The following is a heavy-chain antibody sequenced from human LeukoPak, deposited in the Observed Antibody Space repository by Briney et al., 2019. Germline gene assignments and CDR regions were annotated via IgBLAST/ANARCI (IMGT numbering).Heavy chain of an antibody. Sequence: GGSLRLSCAASGFIFSGYWIHWVRHAPVKGLEWVSRVNCDGSRKYYADSVKGRFTISRDNAKNTLYLHMHSLRPEDTAVYYCTRSPYSSSWTFEYWGQGTLVSVPS. CDR1: GFIFSGYW. D-gene: IGHD6-13*01. CDR2: VNCDGSRK. J-gene: IGHJ4*02. CDR3: TRSPYSSSWTFEY. V-gene: IGHV3-74*01.